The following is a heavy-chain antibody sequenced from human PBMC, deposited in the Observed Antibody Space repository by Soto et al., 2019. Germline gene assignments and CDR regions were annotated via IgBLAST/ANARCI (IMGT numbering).Heavy chain of an antibody. D-gene: IGHD3-10*01. CDR1: GYSISSGYY. V-gene: IGHV4-38-2*02. Sequence: SETLSLTCAVSGYSISSGYYWGWIRQPPGKGLEWIGSIYHSGSTYYNPSLKSRVTISVDTSKNQFSLKLSSVTAADTAVYYCAGDPHPKSYYGSGSIHYYYGMDVWGQGTTVTVSS. CDR3: AGDPHPKSYYGSGSIHYYYGMDV. CDR2: IYHSGST. J-gene: IGHJ6*02.